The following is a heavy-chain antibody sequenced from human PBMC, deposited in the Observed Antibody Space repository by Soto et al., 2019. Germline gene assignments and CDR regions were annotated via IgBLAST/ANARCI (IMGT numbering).Heavy chain of an antibody. J-gene: IGHJ4*02. V-gene: IGHV3-23*01. Sequence: GGSLRLSCAASGFTFSSYAMSWVRQAPGKGLEWVSAISGSGGSTYYADSVKGRFTISRDNSKNTLYLQMNSLRAEDTAVYYCAKAPAAYYYDSSGFVPENYWGQGTLVTVSS. D-gene: IGHD3-22*01. CDR3: AKAPAAYYYDSSGFVPENY. CDR2: ISGSGGST. CDR1: GFTFSSYA.